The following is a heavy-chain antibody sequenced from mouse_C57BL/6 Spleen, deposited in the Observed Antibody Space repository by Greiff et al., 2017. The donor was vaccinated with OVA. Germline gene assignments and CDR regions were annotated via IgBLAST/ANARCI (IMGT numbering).Heavy chain of an antibody. CDR3: AREDSNFDY. Sequence: VQLQQSGAELVRPGASVTLSCKASGYTFTDYEMHWVKQTPVHGLEWIGAIDPETGGTAYNQKFKGKAILTADKSSSTAYMELRSLTSEDSAVYYCAREDSNFDYWGQGTTLTVSS. CDR1: GYTFTDYE. J-gene: IGHJ2*01. V-gene: IGHV1-15*01. D-gene: IGHD2-5*01. CDR2: IDPETGGT.